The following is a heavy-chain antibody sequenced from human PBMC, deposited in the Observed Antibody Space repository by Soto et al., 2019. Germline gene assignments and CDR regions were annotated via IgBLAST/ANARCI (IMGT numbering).Heavy chain of an antibody. J-gene: IGHJ6*03. CDR2: MNPNSGNT. CDR3: ARGLSNFDYYYYYMDV. CDR1: GYTFTSYD. V-gene: IGHV1-8*01. Sequence: ASVKVSCKASGYTFTSYDSNWVRQATGQGLEWMGWMNPNSGNTGYAQKFQGRVTMTRNTSISTAYMELSSLRSEDTAVYYCARGLSNFDYYYYYMDVWGKGTTVTVSS. D-gene: IGHD4-4*01.